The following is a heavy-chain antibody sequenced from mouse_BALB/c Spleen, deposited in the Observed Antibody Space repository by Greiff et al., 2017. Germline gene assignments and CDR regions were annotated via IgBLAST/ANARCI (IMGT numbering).Heavy chain of an antibody. CDR1: GFTFSSFG. J-gene: IGHJ4*01. Sequence: DVQLQESGGGLVQPGGSRKLSCAASGFTFSSFGMHWVRQAPEKGLEWVAYISSGSSTIYYADTVKGRFTISRDNPKNTLFLQMTSLRSEDTAMYYCARYGNHPYYAMDYWGQGTSVTVSS. D-gene: IGHD2-1*01. V-gene: IGHV5-17*02. CDR3: ARYGNHPYYAMDY. CDR2: ISSGSSTI.